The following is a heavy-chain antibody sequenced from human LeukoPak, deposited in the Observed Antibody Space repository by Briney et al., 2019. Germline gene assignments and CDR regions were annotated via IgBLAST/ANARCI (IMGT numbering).Heavy chain of an antibody. J-gene: IGHJ4*02. CDR1: GFTFSNAW. CDR3: TAGLYDSGGVDQ. D-gene: IGHD3-22*01. CDR2: IKHKTDGETT. Sequence: GGSLRLSCAASGFTFSNAWMNWVRQAPGKGVEWVGLIKHKTDGETTDYAAGVKGRFTISREETKNKLNLQMTSLKTEDTAVYYCTAGLYDSGGVDQWGQGSLVTVSS. V-gene: IGHV3-15*01.